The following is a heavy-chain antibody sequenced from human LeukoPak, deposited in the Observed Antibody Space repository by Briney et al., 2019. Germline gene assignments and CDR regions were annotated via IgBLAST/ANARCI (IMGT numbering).Heavy chain of an antibody. Sequence: SETLSLTCTVSGASIRHYYWSWIRQPPGKGLEWIGNLYHSGSPNYNPSLKSRVTIPIDTAKNPFSLRLRSVTAADTAVYYCATLTGTTYPYYFDFWGQATLVTVSS. V-gene: IGHV4-59*01. J-gene: IGHJ4*02. CDR2: LYHSGSP. CDR3: ATLTGTTYPYYFDF. CDR1: GASIRHYY. D-gene: IGHD1-20*01.